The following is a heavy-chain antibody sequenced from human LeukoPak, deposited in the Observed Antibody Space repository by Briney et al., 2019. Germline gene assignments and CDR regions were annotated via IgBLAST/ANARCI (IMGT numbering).Heavy chain of an antibody. CDR2: ISGNSGST. CDR3: AKNLQFDWFNGMDV. CDR1: GFTFSSYA. D-gene: IGHD3-9*01. Sequence: PGGSLRLSCTASGFTFSSYAMSWVRQAPGKGLEWVSAISGNSGSTHYAISVKGRFTISRDNSKNTLYLQMNSLRAEDTAVYYCAKNLQFDWFNGMDVWGQGTTVTVSS. V-gene: IGHV3-23*01. J-gene: IGHJ6*02.